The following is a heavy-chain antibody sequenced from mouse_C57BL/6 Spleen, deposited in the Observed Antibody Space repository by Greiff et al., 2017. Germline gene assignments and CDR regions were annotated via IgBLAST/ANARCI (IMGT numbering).Heavy chain of an antibody. CDR3: AREARAYYDYDGAWFAY. D-gene: IGHD2-4*01. Sequence: QVQLQQSGPELVKPGASVKISCKASGYAFSSSWMNWVKQRPGKGLEWIGRIYPGDGDTNYNGKFKGKATLTADKSSSTAYMQLSSLTSEDSAVYFCAREARAYYDYDGAWFAYWGQGTLVTVSA. V-gene: IGHV1-82*01. CDR1: GYAFSSSW. J-gene: IGHJ3*01. CDR2: IYPGDGDT.